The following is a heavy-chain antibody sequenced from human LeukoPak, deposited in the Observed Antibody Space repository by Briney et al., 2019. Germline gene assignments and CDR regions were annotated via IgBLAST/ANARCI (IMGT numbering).Heavy chain of an antibody. J-gene: IGHJ4*02. V-gene: IGHV1-18*01. CDR3: ARTRYSSASGAVY. D-gene: IGHD6-19*01. CDR2: IGAYNGNT. CDR1: GYTFTTYG. Sequence: ASVKVSYKASGYTFTTYGISWVGQAPGHGVEWMGWIGAYNGNTKYAPKLQGRVTMTTDTSTSTAYMELRSLRSDDTAVYYCARTRYSSASGAVYWGQGTLVTVSS.